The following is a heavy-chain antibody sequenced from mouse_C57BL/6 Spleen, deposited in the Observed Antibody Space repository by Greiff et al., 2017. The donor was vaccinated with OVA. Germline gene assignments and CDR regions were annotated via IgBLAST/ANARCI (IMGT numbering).Heavy chain of an antibody. CDR3: ARFPWFAY. CDR2: INYDGSST. CDR1: GFTFSDYY. J-gene: IGHJ3*01. Sequence: EVKLVESEGGLVQPGSSMKLSCTASGFTFSDYYMAWVRQVPEKGLEWVANINYDGSSTYYLDSLKSRFIISRDNAKNILYLQMSSLKSEDTATYYCARFPWFAYWGQGTLVTVSA. V-gene: IGHV5-16*01.